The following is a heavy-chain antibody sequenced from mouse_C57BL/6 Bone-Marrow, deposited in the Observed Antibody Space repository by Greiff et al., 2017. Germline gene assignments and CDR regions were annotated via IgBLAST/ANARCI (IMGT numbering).Heavy chain of an antibody. CDR1: GFTFSSYG. Sequence: EVKVVESGGDLVKPGGSLKLSCAASGFTFSSYGMSWVRQTPDKRLEWVATISSGGSYTSYPDSVKGRFTISRDNAKNTLYLQMSSLKSEDTAMYYCARHKGLLRGFADWGQGTLVTVSA. CDR2: ISSGGSYT. CDR3: ARHKGLLRGFAD. D-gene: IGHD2-3*01. J-gene: IGHJ3*01. V-gene: IGHV5-6*01.